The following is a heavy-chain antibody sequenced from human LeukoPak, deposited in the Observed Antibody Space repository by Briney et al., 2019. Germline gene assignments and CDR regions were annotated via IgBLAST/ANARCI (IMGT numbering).Heavy chain of an antibody. J-gene: IGHJ4*02. CDR2: ISSSSSYI. CDR1: GFTFSSYS. V-gene: IGHV3-21*01. CDR3: ARVSEAFDY. Sequence: GGSLRLSCAASGFTFSSYSMNWVRQAPGKGVEWVSSISSSSSYIYYADSVKGRFTISRDNAKNSLYLQMNSLGAEDTAVYYCARVSEAFDYWGQGTLVTVSS.